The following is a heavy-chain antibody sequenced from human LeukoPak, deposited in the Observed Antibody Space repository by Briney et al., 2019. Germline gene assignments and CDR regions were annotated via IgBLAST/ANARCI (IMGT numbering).Heavy chain of an antibody. J-gene: IGHJ4*02. CDR3: ARDPGYSSSWYIDY. D-gene: IGHD6-13*01. V-gene: IGHV4-34*01. CDR1: GGSLNGHY. Sequence: SETLSLTCAVYGGSLNGHYWSCIRQPPGKGLEWIGEGSESGGTKFNPSLKGRVTISVDTSKNQFSLKLSSVTAADTAVYYCARDPGYSSSWYIDYWGQGTLVTVSS. CDR2: GSESGGT.